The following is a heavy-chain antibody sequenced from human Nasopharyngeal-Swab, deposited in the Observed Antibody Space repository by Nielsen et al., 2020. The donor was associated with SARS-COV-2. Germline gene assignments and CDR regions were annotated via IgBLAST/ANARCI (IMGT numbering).Heavy chain of an antibody. CDR1: GFTFDDYT. CDR2: ISWDGGST. CDR3: ARHDTLVGSFD. D-gene: IGHD1-1*01. J-gene: IGHJ4*02. V-gene: IGHV3-43*01. Sequence: GGSLRLSCAASGFTFDDYTMHWVRQAPGKGLEWVSLISWDGGSTYYADSVKGRFTISRDNSKNPLYLQMNSLRTEDTALYYCARHDTLVGSFDWGQGTLVTVSS.